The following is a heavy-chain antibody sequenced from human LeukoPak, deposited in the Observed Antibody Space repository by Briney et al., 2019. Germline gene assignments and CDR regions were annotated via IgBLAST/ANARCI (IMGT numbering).Heavy chain of an antibody. D-gene: IGHD2-21*02. CDR1: GYTSTGYY. CDR2: INPNSGGT. Sequence: AASVKVSCKASGYTSTGYYMHWVRQAPGQGLEWMGWINPNSGGTNYAQKFQGRVTMTRDTSISTAYMELSRLRSDDTAVYYCARDIVVVTAISDAFGIWGQGTMVTVSS. V-gene: IGHV1-2*02. J-gene: IGHJ3*02. CDR3: ARDIVVVTAISDAFGI.